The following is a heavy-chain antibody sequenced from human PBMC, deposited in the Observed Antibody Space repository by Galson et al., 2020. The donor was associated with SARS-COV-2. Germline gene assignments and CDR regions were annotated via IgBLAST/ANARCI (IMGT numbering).Heavy chain of an antibody. D-gene: IGHD3-9*01. CDR3: ARYFQEDKVYYYYGMDV. CDR2: INPSGGST. V-gene: IGHV1-46*01. CDR1: GYTFTSYY. Sequence: ASVKVSCKASGYTFTSYYMHWVRQAPGQGLEWMGIINPSGGSTSYAQKFQGRVTMTRDTSTSTVYMELSSLRSEDTAVYYCARYFQEDKVYYYYGMDVWGQGTTVTVSS. J-gene: IGHJ6*02.